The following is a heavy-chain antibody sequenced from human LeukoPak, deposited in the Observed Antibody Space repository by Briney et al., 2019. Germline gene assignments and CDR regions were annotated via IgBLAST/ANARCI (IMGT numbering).Heavy chain of an antibody. CDR1: GFTFISYN. J-gene: IGHJ6*03. D-gene: IGHD1-1*01. CDR3: ARDGNRDGDMDV. CDR2: ISSGRPLI. Sequence: GRSLRLSCAASGFTFISYNMNWVRQAPGKGLEWVSYISSGRPLIYYADSVKGRFTVSRDGAKSSLYLQMNSLRAENSAVYYCARDGNRDGDMDVWGKGTTVTVSS. V-gene: IGHV3-48*01.